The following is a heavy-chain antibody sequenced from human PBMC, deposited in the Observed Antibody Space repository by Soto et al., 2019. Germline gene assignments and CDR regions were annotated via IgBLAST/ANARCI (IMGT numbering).Heavy chain of an antibody. D-gene: IGHD6-19*01. J-gene: IGHJ5*01. V-gene: IGHV5-51*01. CDR2: IYPGDSDT. Sequence: GESLKISCKGLGNSFNNWIGWVRQMPGKGLEWVGIIYPGDSDTRYSPSFQGQVTISADKSISTAYLQWSSLRVEDTAVYYCARDQGVAGNIDWFDSWGQGTLVTVSS. CDR1: GNSFNNW. CDR3: ARDQGVAGNIDWFDS.